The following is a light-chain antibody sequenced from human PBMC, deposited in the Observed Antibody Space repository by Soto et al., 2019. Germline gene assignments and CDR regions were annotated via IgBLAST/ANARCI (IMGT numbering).Light chain of an antibody. Sequence: EIVLTQSPATLSLSPGNRATLSCRASESVSRYLAWYQQKPGQAPRLLIYDASSRAAGIPARFSGSGSGTDFTITITSLESEDFSGYYYHQRSYWRSTFGRGTKGEIK. CDR1: ESVSRY. CDR3: HQRSYWRST. V-gene: IGKV3-11*01. CDR2: DAS. J-gene: IGKJ4*01.